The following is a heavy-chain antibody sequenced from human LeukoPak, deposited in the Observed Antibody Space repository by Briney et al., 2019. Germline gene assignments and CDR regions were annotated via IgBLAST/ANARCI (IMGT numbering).Heavy chain of an antibody. CDR2: ISSNGGST. CDR3: ARDPQRGAPDYFDS. CDR1: GFTFSSYA. Sequence: RXXXXASGFTFSSYAXHWVRQAPGXGXEYVSAISSNGGSTYYANSVKGRFTISRDIAKNMLYLEMNSLRTEDTAVYYCARDPQRGAPDYFDSWGQGTLVTVSS. D-gene: IGHD6-25*01. V-gene: IGHV3-64*01. J-gene: IGHJ4*02.